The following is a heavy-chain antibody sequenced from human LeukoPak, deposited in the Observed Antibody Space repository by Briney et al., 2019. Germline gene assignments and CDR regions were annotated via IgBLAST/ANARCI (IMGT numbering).Heavy chain of an antibody. CDR2: ISSSSSTI. Sequence: GGSLRLSCAASGFTFSSYSMNWVRQAPGKGLEWVSYISSSSSTIYYADSVKGRFTISRDNAKNSLYLQMNSLRDEDTAVYYCARDNPYYDSSGYYSRWGQGTLVTVSS. V-gene: IGHV3-48*02. D-gene: IGHD3-22*01. CDR1: GFTFSSYS. J-gene: IGHJ4*02. CDR3: ARDNPYYDSSGYYSR.